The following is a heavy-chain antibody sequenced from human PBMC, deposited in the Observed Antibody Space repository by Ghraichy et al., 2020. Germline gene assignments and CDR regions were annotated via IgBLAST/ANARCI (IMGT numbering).Heavy chain of an antibody. Sequence: SETPSLTCTVSGGSISSYYWSWIRQPPGKGLEWIGYIYYSGSTNYNPSLKSRVTISVDTSKNQFSLKLSSVTAADTAVYYCARDQGGRAPPYYYYYGMDVWGQGTTVTVSS. J-gene: IGHJ6*02. V-gene: IGHV4-59*01. CDR2: IYYSGST. CDR3: ARDQGGRAPPYYYYYGMDV. D-gene: IGHD6-25*01. CDR1: GGSISSYY.